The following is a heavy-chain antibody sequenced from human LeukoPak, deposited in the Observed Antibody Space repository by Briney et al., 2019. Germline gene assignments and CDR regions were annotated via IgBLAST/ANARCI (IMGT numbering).Heavy chain of an antibody. Sequence: SETLSLPCTVSGGSISSGDYYGSWIRQPPGGGLEWFGYIYYSGSTYYNPSLKSRVTISVDTSKNQFSLKLSSVTAADSAVYYCAREVVVKRAYDAFDIWGQGTMVTVSS. CDR3: AREVVVKRAYDAFDI. D-gene: IGHD2-2*01. V-gene: IGHV4-30-4*01. J-gene: IGHJ3*02. CDR2: IYYSGST. CDR1: GGSISSGDYY.